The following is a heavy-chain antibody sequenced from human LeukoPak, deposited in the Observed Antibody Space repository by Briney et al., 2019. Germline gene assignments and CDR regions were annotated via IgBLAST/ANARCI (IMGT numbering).Heavy chain of an antibody. J-gene: IGHJ4*02. CDR1: GYTFTSND. CDR2: LNPNSGNT. CDR3: ARGTVCGSGGKCSGSWYFDY. D-gene: IGHD6-13*01. V-gene: IGHV1-8*01. Sequence: AGVKVSCSGSGYTFTSNDIDMVRQATGQGLEWMGWLNPNSGNTGYAQKFQGRVAMTRNTSISTAYMELSSLRSEDTAVYYCARGTVCGSGGKCSGSWYFDYWGQGTLVTVSS.